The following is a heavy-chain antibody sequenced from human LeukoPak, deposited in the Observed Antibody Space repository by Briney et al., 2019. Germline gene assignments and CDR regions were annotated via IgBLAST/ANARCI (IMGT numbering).Heavy chain of an antibody. J-gene: IGHJ4*02. CDR2: INHSGST. D-gene: IGHD2-2*02. V-gene: IGHV4-34*01. CDR3: ARARIVVVPAAISYFDY. CDR1: GGSYSGYY. Sequence: PSETLSLXCAVYGGSYSGYYWSWIRQPPGKGLEWIGEINHSGSTNYNPSLKSRVTISVDTSKNQFSLKLSSVTAADTAVYYCARARIVVVPAAISYFDYWGQGTLVTVSS.